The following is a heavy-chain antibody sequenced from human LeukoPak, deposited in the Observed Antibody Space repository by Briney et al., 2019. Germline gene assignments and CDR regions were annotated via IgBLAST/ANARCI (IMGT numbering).Heavy chain of an antibody. V-gene: IGHV3-11*06. CDR2: ISSSSSYT. D-gene: IGHD4-23*01. CDR3: ARDRWRGDAFDI. J-gene: IGHJ3*02. Sequence: GGSPRLSCAASGFTFSDYYMSWIRQAPGKGLEWVSYISSSSSYTNYADSVKGRFTISRDNAKNTLYLQMNSLRAEDTAVYYCARDRWRGDAFDIWGQGTMVTVSS. CDR1: GFTFSDYY.